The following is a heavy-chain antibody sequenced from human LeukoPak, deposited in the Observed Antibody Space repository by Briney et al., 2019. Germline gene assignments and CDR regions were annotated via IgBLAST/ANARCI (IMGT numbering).Heavy chain of an antibody. J-gene: IGHJ6*03. D-gene: IGHD3-9*01. CDR2: MRYDGSNR. Sequence: GGSLRLSCAASGFTFSSYGMHWVRQAPGKGLEWVAFMRYDGSNRNYADSVKGRFTISRDNSKDTLYLQMNSLRAEDTAVYYCAKGVKVPLLRYFSYYMDVWGKGTTVTISS. CDR1: GFTFSSYG. CDR3: AKGVKVPLLRYFSYYMDV. V-gene: IGHV3-30*02.